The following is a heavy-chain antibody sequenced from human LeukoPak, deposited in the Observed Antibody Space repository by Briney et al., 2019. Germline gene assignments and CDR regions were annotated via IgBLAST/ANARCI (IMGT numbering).Heavy chain of an antibody. Sequence: GGSLRLSRAASGFTFSSYAMSWVRQAPGKGLEWVSAISGSGGSTYYADSVKGRFTISRDTSKNTLYLQMNSLRAEDTAVYYCAKGTAYCGGDCYWGYFDNWGQGTLVTVSS. CDR1: GFTFSSYA. V-gene: IGHV3-23*01. J-gene: IGHJ4*02. CDR2: ISGSGGST. D-gene: IGHD2-21*02. CDR3: AKGTAYCGGDCYWGYFDN.